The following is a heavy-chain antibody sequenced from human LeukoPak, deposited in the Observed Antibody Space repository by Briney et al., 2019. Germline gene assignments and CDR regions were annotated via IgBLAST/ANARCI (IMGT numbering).Heavy chain of an antibody. Sequence: ASVKVSCKASGYTFTSYGISWVRQAPGQGLEWMGWISAYNGNTNYAQKLQGRVTMTTDTSTSTACMELRNLRSDDTAVYYCARHTAMATPVYYYYYMDVWGKGTTVTVSS. CDR1: GYTFTSYG. D-gene: IGHD5-18*01. V-gene: IGHV1-18*01. J-gene: IGHJ6*03. CDR3: ARHTAMATPVYYYYYMDV. CDR2: ISAYNGNT.